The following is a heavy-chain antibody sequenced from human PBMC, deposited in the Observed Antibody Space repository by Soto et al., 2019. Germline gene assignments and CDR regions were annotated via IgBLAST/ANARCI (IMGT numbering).Heavy chain of an antibody. CDR3: AKDSVRYCSGGSCYYFDY. D-gene: IGHD2-15*01. CDR2: ISYDGSNK. V-gene: IGHV3-30*18. Sequence: QVQLVESGGGVVQPGRSLRLSCAASGFTFSSYGMHWVRQAPGKGQEWVAVISYDGSNKYYADSVKGRFTISRDNSKNTLYLQMNSLRAEDTAVYYCAKDSVRYCSGGSCYYFDYWGQGTLVTVSS. J-gene: IGHJ4*02. CDR1: GFTFSSYG.